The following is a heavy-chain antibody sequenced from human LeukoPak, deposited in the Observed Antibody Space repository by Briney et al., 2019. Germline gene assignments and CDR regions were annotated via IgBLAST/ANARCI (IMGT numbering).Heavy chain of an antibody. V-gene: IGHV3-23*01. CDR1: GLTFYMYA. CDR3: AKDRPNFHENSGHYYRRDGDS. CDR2: MCGTAGCT. Sequence: GGSLTLSCQASGLTFYMYAMSWVRQAPGKGLEWVASMCGTAGCTFYPDSVKGRFTISRDNSKNVLYLRMNSLTAEDTAIYYCAKDRPNFHENSGHYYRRDGDSWGQGTLVTVSS. D-gene: IGHD3-22*01. J-gene: IGHJ5*01.